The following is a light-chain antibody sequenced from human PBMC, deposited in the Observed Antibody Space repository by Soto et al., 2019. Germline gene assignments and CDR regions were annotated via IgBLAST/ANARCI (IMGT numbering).Light chain of an antibody. V-gene: IGLV2-8*01. CDR1: SSDVGGYNY. CDR2: EVN. Sequence: QSALTQPPSASGSPGQSVTISCTGTSSDVGGYNYVSWFQQHPGKALKLIIHEVNQRPSGVPDRFSGSKSGNTASLTVSRLQAEDEGTYYCSSYGGYNNVVFGAGTKDTVL. CDR3: SSYGGYNNVV. J-gene: IGLJ1*01.